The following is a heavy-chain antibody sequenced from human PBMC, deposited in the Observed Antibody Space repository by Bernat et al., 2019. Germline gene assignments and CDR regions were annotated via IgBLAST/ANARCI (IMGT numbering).Heavy chain of an antibody. J-gene: IGHJ3*02. V-gene: IGHV4-31*01. CDR2: IYYSGST. D-gene: IGHD2-2*01. CDR1: GGSISSGGYY. Sequence: QVQLQESGPGLVKPSQTLSLTCTVSGGSISSGGYYWSWIRQHPGKGLEWIGYIYYSGSTYYNPSLKSLVTISVDTSKNQFSLKLSSVTTADTAVYYCARVVGAAGGAFDIWGQGTMVTVSS. CDR3: ARVVGAAGGAFDI.